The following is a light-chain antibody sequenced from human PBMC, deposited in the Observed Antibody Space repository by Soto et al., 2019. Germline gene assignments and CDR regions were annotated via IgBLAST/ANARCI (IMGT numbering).Light chain of an antibody. CDR2: DVT. CDR3: CSYAGGHTL. V-gene: IGLV2-11*01. CDR1: ISDVGTYNY. Sequence: QSVLTQPRSVSGSPGQSVTISCTGTISDVGTYNYVSWYQQPPGKAPKLMIFDVTKRPSGVPERFSGSKSGSTASLTISGLQADDEADYYCCSYAGGHTLFGGGTKVTVL. J-gene: IGLJ2*01.